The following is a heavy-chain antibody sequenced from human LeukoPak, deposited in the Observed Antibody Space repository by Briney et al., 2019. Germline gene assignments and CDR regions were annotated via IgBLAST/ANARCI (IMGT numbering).Heavy chain of an antibody. CDR3: ARGRCVGSTSCYYFDY. D-gene: IGHD2-2*01. CDR1: GYTFTDYY. CDR2: VDPEDGET. Sequence: RASVKISCKASGYTFTDYYMHWVQQAPGKGLEWMGRVDPEDGETIYAQKFQGRVTITRNTSISTAYMELSSLRSEDTAVYYCARGRCVGSTSCYYFDYWGQGTLVTVSS. V-gene: IGHV1-69-2*01. J-gene: IGHJ4*02.